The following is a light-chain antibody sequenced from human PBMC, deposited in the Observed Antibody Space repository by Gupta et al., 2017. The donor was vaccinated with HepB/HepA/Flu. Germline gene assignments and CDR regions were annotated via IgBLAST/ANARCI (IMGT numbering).Light chain of an antibody. V-gene: IGLV3-9*01. CDR1: NIGANS. J-gene: IGLJ2*01. CDR2: KNN. Sequence: SYALTRPLSLSVALGQTARITCGGDNIGANSVHWYQQRPGQAPQLIIYKNNKRPSGLPDRFSGSNSGSTATLTIDGAQAGDEADYYCQVWVSSNAFFGGGTKLTVL. CDR3: QVWVSSNAF.